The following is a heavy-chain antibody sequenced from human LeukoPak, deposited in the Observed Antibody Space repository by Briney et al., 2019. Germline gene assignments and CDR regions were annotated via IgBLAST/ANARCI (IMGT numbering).Heavy chain of an antibody. CDR1: GGTFSSYA. CDR3: ARDHSGSPPGGPFDL. CDR2: IIPILGIA. D-gene: IGHD3-10*01. V-gene: IGHV1-69*04. J-gene: IGHJ2*01. Sequence: SVKVSCKASGGTFSSYAISGVRQGPGPPLEWIGMIIPILGIANYAQKFQGRVTITADKSTSTAYMELSSLRSEDTAVYYCARDHSGSPPGGPFDLWGRGTLVTVSS.